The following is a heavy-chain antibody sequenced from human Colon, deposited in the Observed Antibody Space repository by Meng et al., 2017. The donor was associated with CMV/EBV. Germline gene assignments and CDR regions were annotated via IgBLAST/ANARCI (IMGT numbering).Heavy chain of an antibody. J-gene: IGHJ4*02. CDR3: CRRRTSVPFDY. CDR2: IYWDDDK. Sequence: QIHVKVSSLTLGKPTPTCTLTCSCSGSSCGTVGVGVGWVRQPPGKALEWVALIYWDDDKGYNASLDNRLRIDKDNEKTQVVLTMTNMGPVDTATFYCCRRRTSVPFDYWGQGILVTVSS. V-gene: IGHV2-5*02. CDR1: GSSCGTVGVG. D-gene: IGHD2-2*01.